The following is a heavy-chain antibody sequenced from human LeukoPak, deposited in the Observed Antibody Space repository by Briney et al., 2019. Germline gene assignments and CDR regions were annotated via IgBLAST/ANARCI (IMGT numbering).Heavy chain of an antibody. Sequence: PGGSLRLSCAASGFTFDDYAMHWVRQAPGKGLEWVSGISWNSGSIGYADSVKGRFTISRDNAKNSLYLQMNSLRAEDTALYYCAKDIGAAVAGGGFDYWGQGTLVTVSS. V-gene: IGHV3-9*01. D-gene: IGHD6-19*01. CDR1: GFTFDDYA. J-gene: IGHJ4*02. CDR2: ISWNSGSI. CDR3: AKDIGAAVAGGGFDY.